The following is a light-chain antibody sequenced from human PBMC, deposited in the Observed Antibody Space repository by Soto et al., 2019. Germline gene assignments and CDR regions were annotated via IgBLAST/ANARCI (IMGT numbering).Light chain of an antibody. CDR1: HTISSSY. CDR3: QQYGSSPPYT. V-gene: IGKV3-20*01. Sequence: EIVLTQSPGTLRLSPRESATLSCRASHTISSSYLTWYQQRPGQPPRLLIYRASRRATGIPDRFSASGSGTDFTLTISRLEPEDFAVYYCQQYGSSPPYTFGQGTKLEIK. J-gene: IGKJ2*01. CDR2: RAS.